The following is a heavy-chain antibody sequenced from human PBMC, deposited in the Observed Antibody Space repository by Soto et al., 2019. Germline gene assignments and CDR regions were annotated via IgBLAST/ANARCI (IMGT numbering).Heavy chain of an antibody. CDR3: ARKWIVGATRSFDI. V-gene: IGHV3-21*01. CDR2: ISSSSSYT. Sequence: GRCLRLSCAASGFTFSSYTMNWVRQAPGKGLEWVSSISSSSSYTNYADSVKGRFTISRDTAKNSLYLQMNSLRAEDTAVYYCARKWIVGATRSFDIWGQGTMVTVSS. CDR1: GFTFSSYT. D-gene: IGHD1-26*01. J-gene: IGHJ3*02.